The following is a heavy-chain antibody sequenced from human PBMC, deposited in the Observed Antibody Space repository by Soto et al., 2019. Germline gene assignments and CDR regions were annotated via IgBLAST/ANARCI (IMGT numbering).Heavy chain of an antibody. CDR2: IRDRAYNYAT. D-gene: IGHD1-1*01. CDR1: GFVFKDSS. CDR3: ARDRTIPRTDYYYMDF. Sequence: GGSLRLSCVASGFVFKDSSIHWVRKASGKGLEWVGRIRDRAYNYATAYTASVKGRFTISRDDSTNTAYLQMNSLRAEDTAVYYCARDRTIPRTDYYYMDFLGKGTTVTVSS. V-gene: IGHV3-73*01. J-gene: IGHJ6*03.